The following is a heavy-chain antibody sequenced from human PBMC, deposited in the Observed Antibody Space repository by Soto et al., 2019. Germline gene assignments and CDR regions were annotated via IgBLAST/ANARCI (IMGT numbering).Heavy chain of an antibody. D-gene: IGHD4-17*01. CDR3: ARTTVVTPRFDP. CDR2: IYYSGST. Sequence: QVQLQESGPGLVKPSQTLSLTCTVSGGSISSGGYYWSWIRQHPGKGLEWIGYIYYSGSTYYNPSLKRRVTISVDTSKNQFSLKLSSVTDADTAVYYCARTTVVTPRFDPWGQGTLVTVSS. CDR1: GGSISSGGYY. V-gene: IGHV4-31*03. J-gene: IGHJ5*02.